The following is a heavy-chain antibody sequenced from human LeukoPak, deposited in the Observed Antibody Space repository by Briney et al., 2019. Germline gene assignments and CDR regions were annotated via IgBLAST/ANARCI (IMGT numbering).Heavy chain of an antibody. CDR1: GFSFSSYA. CDR2: VSKDGGIK. D-gene: IGHD3-22*01. V-gene: IGHV3-30-3*01. Sequence: GGSLRLSCAASGFSFSSYAMHWVRQAPGKGPEWVADVSKDGGIKFYAASQKGRVTTSRDTTKNTLYLQMNSLRDDATAVYQCARRLYHSGSQSNNYYDCGMDGGGQGTTVTVSS. J-gene: IGHJ6*01. CDR3: ARRLYHSGSQSNNYYDCGMDG.